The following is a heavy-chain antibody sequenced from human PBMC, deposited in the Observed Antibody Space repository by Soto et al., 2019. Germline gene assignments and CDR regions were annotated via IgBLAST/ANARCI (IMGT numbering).Heavy chain of an antibody. CDR3: SSDTFGLSDT. Sequence: EVQLVESGGGLVQPGGSLTLSCAASKFTFSFYWMHWVRQTPGKGLVWVSRINPDGTITNYADSVEGRFTISRDNAMGTLYLQMNSLSAEYTAIYYCSSDTFGLSDTWGQGTLVTVSS. CDR2: INPDGTIT. J-gene: IGHJ5*02. D-gene: IGHD3-3*01. V-gene: IGHV3-74*01. CDR1: KFTFSFYW.